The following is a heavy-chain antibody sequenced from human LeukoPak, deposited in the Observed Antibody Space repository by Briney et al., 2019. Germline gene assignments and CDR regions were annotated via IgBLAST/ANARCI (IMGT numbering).Heavy chain of an antibody. V-gene: IGHV3-43*02. CDR3: AKDTPLFYHYYGIDV. CDR2: ISGDGTIT. Sequence: PGGSLRLSCAASGLNLDAYAMHWVRQPPGKGLEWVSVISGDGTITYYADSVKYRFPISRDNSKNSLFLEMNSLRSGDTALYYCAKDTPLFYHYYGIDVWGQGTTVTVS. J-gene: IGHJ6*02. CDR1: GLNLDAYA.